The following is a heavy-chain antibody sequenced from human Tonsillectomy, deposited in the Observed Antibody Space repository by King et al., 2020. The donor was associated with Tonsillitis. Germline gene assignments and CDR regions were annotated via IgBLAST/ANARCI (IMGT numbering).Heavy chain of an antibody. J-gene: IGHJ4*02. CDR2: ISGSSGDT. V-gene: IGHV3-11*06. Sequence: QVQLVESGGGLVKPGGSLRLSCGASGFTFSDYYMNWVRQAPGKGLEWISYISGSSGDTNYADSVRGRFIISRDNAKYTLYLQMSGLRAEDTALYYCARDYHGVKGYGYWGQGTLVTVSS. D-gene: IGHD3-10*01. CDR1: GFTFSDYY. CDR3: ARDYHGVKGYGY.